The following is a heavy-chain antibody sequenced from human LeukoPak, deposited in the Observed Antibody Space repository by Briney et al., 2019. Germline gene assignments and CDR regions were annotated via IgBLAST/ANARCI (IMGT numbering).Heavy chain of an antibody. D-gene: IGHD2-2*01. V-gene: IGHV3-74*01. CDR1: GFTFSSYW. J-gene: IGHJ4*02. Sequence: PGGSLRLSCAASGFTFSSYWMHWVRQAPGKGLVWVSRINSDGSSTSYADSVKGLFTISRDNAKNTLYLQMNSLRAEDTAVYYCASEGYCSSTSCYDYWGQGTLVTVSS. CDR2: INSDGSST. CDR3: ASEGYCSSTSCYDY.